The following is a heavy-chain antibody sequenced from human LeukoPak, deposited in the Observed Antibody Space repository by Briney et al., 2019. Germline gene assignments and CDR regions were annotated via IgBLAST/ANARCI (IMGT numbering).Heavy chain of an antibody. Sequence: ASVKVSCKASGYTFTSYGISWVRQAPGQRLEWMGWISAYNGNTNYAQKLQGRVTMTTDTSTSTAYMELRSLRSDDTAVYYCARAYYDSSGNWFDPWGQGTLVTVSS. CDR2: ISAYNGNT. V-gene: IGHV1-18*01. CDR1: GYTFTSYG. J-gene: IGHJ5*02. CDR3: ARAYYDSSGNWFDP. D-gene: IGHD3-22*01.